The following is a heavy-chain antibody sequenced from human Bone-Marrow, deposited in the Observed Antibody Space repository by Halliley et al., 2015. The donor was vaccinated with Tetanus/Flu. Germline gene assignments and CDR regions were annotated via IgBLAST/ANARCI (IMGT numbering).Heavy chain of an antibody. Sequence: SYDGSFKGYAEAVKGRFTISRDNSRNTLYLQMNSLGSEDTAVYYCAKDYKFEAVGPRYYFDKWGQGNLVTVSS. CDR2: SYDGSFK. CDR3: AKDYKFEAVGPRYYFDK. J-gene: IGHJ4*02. V-gene: IGHV3-30*18. D-gene: IGHD1-1*01.